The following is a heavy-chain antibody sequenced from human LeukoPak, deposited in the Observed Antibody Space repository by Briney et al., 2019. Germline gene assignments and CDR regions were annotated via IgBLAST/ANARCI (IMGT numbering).Heavy chain of an antibody. Sequence: ASVKVSCKASGYTFTCYYMHWVRQAPGQGLEWMGWINPNSGGTNYAQKFQGRVTMTRDTSISTAYMELSRLRFDDTAVYYCARGQGATVTTNYDYWGQGTLVTVSS. V-gene: IGHV1-2*02. CDR2: INPNSGGT. J-gene: IGHJ4*02. D-gene: IGHD4-17*01. CDR3: ARGQGATVTTNYDY. CDR1: GYTFTCYY.